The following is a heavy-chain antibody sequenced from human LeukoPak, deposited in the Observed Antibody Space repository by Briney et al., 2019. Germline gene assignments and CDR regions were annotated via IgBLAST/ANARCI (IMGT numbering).Heavy chain of an antibody. CDR3: ASACTSCYGNWFDP. Sequence: ASVKVSCKASGYTFTGYYMHWVRQAPGQGLEWMGWINPNSGGTNYAQKFQGRVTMTRDTSISTAYMELSRLRSDDTAVYYCASACTSCYGNWFDPWGQGTLVIVSS. CDR2: INPNSGGT. V-gene: IGHV1-2*02. CDR1: GYTFTGYY. J-gene: IGHJ5*02. D-gene: IGHD2-2*01.